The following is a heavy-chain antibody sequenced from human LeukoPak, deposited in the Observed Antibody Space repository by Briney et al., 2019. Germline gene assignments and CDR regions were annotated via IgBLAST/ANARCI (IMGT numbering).Heavy chain of an antibody. J-gene: IGHJ4*02. CDR3: AMLLGYSSGWNLIDNDY. CDR1: GFTFSSYA. Sequence: PGGSLRPSCAASGFTFSSYAMHWVRQAPGKGLEWVAVISYDGSNKYYADSVKGRFTISRDNSKNTLYLQMNSLRAEDTAVYYCAMLLGYSSGWNLIDNDYWGQGTLVTVSS. V-gene: IGHV3-30-3*01. CDR2: ISYDGSNK. D-gene: IGHD6-19*01.